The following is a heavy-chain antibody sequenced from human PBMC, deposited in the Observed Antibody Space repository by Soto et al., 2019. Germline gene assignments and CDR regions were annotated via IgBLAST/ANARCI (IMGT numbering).Heavy chain of an antibody. J-gene: IGHJ4*02. D-gene: IGHD1-26*01. CDR2: IIPIFGTA. CDR1: GGTFSSYA. CDR3: ARGVVREGATTFDY. V-gene: IGHV1-69*01. Sequence: QVQLVQSGAEVKKPGSSVKVSCKASGGTFSSYAISWVRQAPGQGLEWMGGIIPIFGTANYAQKFQGRVTITADESTSTAYMEPSSLRSEDTAVYYCARGVVREGATTFDYWAQGTLVTVSS.